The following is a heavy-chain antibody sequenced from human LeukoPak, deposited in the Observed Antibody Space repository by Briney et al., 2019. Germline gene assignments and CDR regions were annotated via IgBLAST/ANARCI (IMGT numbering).Heavy chain of an antibody. CDR3: AREEALYGMDV. CDR2: IYYSGST. J-gene: IGHJ6*02. V-gene: IGHV4-59*01. Sequence: WETLSLTCTVSGGSISSYYWSWIRQPPGKGLEWIGYIYYSGSTNYNPSLKSRVTISVDTSKNQFSLKLSSVTAADTAVYYCAREEALYGMDVWGQGTTVTVSS. CDR1: GGSISSYY.